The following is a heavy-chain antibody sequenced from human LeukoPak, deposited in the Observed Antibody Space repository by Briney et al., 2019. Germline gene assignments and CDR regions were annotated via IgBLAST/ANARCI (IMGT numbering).Heavy chain of an antibody. D-gene: IGHD3-10*01. CDR1: GGSISSSNW. CDR2: IYHSGST. J-gene: IGHJ4*02. CDR3: ASNTKYGSGSYSPRLDY. Sequence: SETLSLTCAVSGGSISSSNWWSWVRQPPGKGLEWIGEIYHSGSTNYNPSLKSRVTISVDKSKNQFSLKLSSVTAADTAVYYCASNTKYGSGSYSPRLDYWGQGTLVTASS. V-gene: IGHV4-4*02.